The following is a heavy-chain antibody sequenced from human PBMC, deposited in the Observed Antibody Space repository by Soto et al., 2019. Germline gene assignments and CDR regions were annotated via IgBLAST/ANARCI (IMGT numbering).Heavy chain of an antibody. J-gene: IGHJ6*03. CDR2: IDWDDDK. CDR1: GFSLSTSGMC. V-gene: IGHV2-70*11. D-gene: IGHD5-12*01. CDR3: ARIWVATPRARSLYYMDV. Sequence: SGPTLVNATQTLTLTCTFSGFSLSTSGMCASWIRQPPGKALEWLARIDWDDDKYYSTSLKTRLTISKDTSKNQVVLTMTNMDPVDTATYYCARIWVATPRARSLYYMDVWGKGTTVTVSS.